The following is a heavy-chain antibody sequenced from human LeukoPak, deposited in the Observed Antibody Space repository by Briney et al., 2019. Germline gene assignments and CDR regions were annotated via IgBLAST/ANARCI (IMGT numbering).Heavy chain of an antibody. CDR3: ARDRAVAEPYYDY. J-gene: IGHJ4*02. D-gene: IGHD6-19*01. CDR2: IIPIFGTA. V-gene: IGHV1-69*06. CDR1: GGTFSSYA. Sequence: GASVKVSCKASGGTFSSYAISWVRQAPGQGLEWMGGIIPIFGTANYAQKFQGRVTITADKSTSTAYMELNSLRAEDTAVYYCARDRAVAEPYYDYWGQGTLVTVSS.